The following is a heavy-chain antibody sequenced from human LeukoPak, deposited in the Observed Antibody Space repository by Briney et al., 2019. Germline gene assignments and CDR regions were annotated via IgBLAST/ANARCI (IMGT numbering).Heavy chain of an antibody. D-gene: IGHD3-22*01. CDR3: ARVGDSSGYHLDY. CDR1: GFTFSSYS. V-gene: IGHV3-21*01. J-gene: IGHJ4*02. Sequence: GGSLRLSCAASGFTFSSYSMNWVRKAPGKGLEWVSSISSSSSYIYYADSVKGRFTISRDNAKNSLYLQMNSLRAEDTAVYYCARVGDSSGYHLDYWGQGTLVTVSS. CDR2: ISSSSSYI.